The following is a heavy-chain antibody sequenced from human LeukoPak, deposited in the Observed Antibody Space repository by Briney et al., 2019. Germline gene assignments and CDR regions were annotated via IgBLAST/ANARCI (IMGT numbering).Heavy chain of an antibody. D-gene: IGHD6-25*01. J-gene: IGHJ5*02. CDR2: MNPNSGNT. Sequence: ASVKVSCKASGYTFTSYDINWVRQATGQGLEWMGWMNPNSGNTGYAQKFQGRVTITRNTSISTAYMELSSLRSEDTAVYYCARGLRGKRRSGNWFDPWGQGTLVTVSS. CDR3: ARGLRGKRRSGNWFDP. CDR1: GYTFTSYD. V-gene: IGHV1-8*03.